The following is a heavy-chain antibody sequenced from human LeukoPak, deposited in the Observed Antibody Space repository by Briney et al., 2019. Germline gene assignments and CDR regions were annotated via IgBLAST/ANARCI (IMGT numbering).Heavy chain of an antibody. Sequence: PGGSLRLSCGASGFTFSNYAMSWVRQAPGKGLEWVSSISGSGGSTDYADSVKGRFTMSRDNPRNTLYVQMNSLRAEDTAVYYCAKTDSSGYYYTHFNYWGQGTLVTVSS. D-gene: IGHD3-22*01. CDR1: GFTFSNYA. J-gene: IGHJ4*02. V-gene: IGHV3-23*01. CDR3: AKTDSSGYYYTHFNY. CDR2: ISGSGGST.